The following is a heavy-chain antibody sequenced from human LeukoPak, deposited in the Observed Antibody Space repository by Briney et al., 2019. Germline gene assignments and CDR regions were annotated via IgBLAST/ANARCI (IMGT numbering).Heavy chain of an antibody. CDR2: IESKTDGGTS. CDR1: GFTFTNAW. D-gene: IGHD3-10*01. V-gene: IGHV3-15*04. Sequence: GGSLRLSCVASGFTFTNAWMYWVRQAPGKGLEWVGRIESKTDGGTSDYAAPVTGRFTISRDDSKSTLYLEMNCLKTEDTGVYYCSTLWYGAWGQGTLVTVSS. J-gene: IGHJ5*02. CDR3: STLWYGA.